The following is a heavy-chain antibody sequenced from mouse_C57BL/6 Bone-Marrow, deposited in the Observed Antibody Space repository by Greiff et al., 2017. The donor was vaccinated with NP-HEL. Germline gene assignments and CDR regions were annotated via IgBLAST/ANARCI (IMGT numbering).Heavy chain of an antibody. D-gene: IGHD4-1*01. V-gene: IGHV1-64*01. Sequence: VQLQQSGAELVKPGASVKLSCKASGYTFTSYWMHWVKQRPGQGLEWIGMIHPNSGSTNYNEKFKSKATLTVDKSSSTAYMQLSSLTSEDSAVYYCALPLTGAFAYWGQGTLVTVSA. CDR2: IHPNSGST. CDR1: GYTFTSYW. CDR3: ALPLTGAFAY. J-gene: IGHJ3*01.